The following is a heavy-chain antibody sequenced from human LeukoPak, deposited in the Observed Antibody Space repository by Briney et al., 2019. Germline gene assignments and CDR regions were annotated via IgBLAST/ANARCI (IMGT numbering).Heavy chain of an antibody. CDR2: IYYSGST. D-gene: IGHD3/OR15-3a*01. CDR1: GGSISSYY. CDR3: ARSPNWTPHSFDY. J-gene: IGHJ4*02. V-gene: IGHV4-59*08. Sequence: PSETLSLTCTVSGGSISSYYWSWIRQPPGKGLEWIGYIYYSGSTNYNPSLESRVTISVDTSKNQFSLKLSSVTAADTAVYYCARSPNWTPHSFDYWGQGTLVTVSS.